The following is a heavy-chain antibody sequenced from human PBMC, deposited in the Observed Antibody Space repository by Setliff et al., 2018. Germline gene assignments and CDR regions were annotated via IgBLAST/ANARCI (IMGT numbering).Heavy chain of an antibody. CDR2: INHRGST. V-gene: IGHV4-34*01. J-gene: IGHJ6*03. D-gene: IGHD2-8*01. Sequence: PSETLSLTCAAYGGTFSDYHWTWIRQSPEKGLEWIGEINHRGSTNYNPSLRSRVTMSVAASKNRFSLNLTSVTAADTAVYYGARVRRGVPYSYYCYMDVWGKGTTVTVSS. CDR1: GGTFSDYH. CDR3: ARVRRGVPYSYYCYMDV.